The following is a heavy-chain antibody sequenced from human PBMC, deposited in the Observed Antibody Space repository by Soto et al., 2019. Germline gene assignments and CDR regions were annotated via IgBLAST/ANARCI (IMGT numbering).Heavy chain of an antibody. Sequence: QVQLVQSGAEVKKPGASVKVSCKASGYTFTSYGISWVRQAPGQGLEWMGWISAYNGNTNYAQKLQGRVTMTTDTSTSIAHMELRSLRSDDTAVYYCARDANYDYIWGSYRRSIPDCCGQGTLVTVSS. CDR2: ISAYNGNT. CDR1: GYTFTSYG. V-gene: IGHV1-18*01. D-gene: IGHD3-16*02. CDR3: ARDANYDYIWGSYRRSIPDC. J-gene: IGHJ4*02.